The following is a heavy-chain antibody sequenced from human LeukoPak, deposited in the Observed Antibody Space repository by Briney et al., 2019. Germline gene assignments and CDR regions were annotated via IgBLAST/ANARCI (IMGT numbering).Heavy chain of an antibody. CDR1: GFTFSSYA. CDR3: ARTVDTAMVGY. Sequence: GGSLRLSCAASGFTFSSYAMNWVRQAPGKGLEWVAVISYDGSDKYYADSVQGRFTISRDNSENTLNLQMNSLRTEDTAVYYCARTVDTAMVGYWGQGTLVTVSS. J-gene: IGHJ4*02. CDR2: ISYDGSDK. D-gene: IGHD5-18*01. V-gene: IGHV3-30*04.